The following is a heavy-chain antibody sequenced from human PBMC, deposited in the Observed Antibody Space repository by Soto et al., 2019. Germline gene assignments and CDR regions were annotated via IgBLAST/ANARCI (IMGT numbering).Heavy chain of an antibody. J-gene: IGHJ3*02. Sequence: GASVKVSCKASGYTFTSYGISWVRQAPGQGLEWMGWISAYNGNTNYAQKLQGRVTMTTDTSTSTAYMELRSLRSDDTAVYYCARDVPTLVAVAGTIAFDIWGQGTMVNVSS. V-gene: IGHV1-18*01. CDR1: GYTFTSYG. CDR2: ISAYNGNT. D-gene: IGHD6-19*01. CDR3: ARDVPTLVAVAGTIAFDI.